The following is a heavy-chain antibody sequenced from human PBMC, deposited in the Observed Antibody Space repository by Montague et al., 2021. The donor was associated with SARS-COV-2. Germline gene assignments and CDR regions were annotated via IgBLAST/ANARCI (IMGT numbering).Heavy chain of an antibody. J-gene: IGHJ4*02. CDR3: ARAPRRWLQLRDFYYFDY. CDR1: GGSISSYY. V-gene: IGHV4-59*01. D-gene: IGHD5-24*01. CDR2: IYYSGST. Sequence: SEILSLTCTVSGGSISSYYWSWIRQPPGKGLEWIGYIYYSGSTNYNPSLKSRVTISVDTSKNQFSLKLSSVTAADTAVYYCARAPRRWLQLRDFYYFDYWGQGTLVTVSS.